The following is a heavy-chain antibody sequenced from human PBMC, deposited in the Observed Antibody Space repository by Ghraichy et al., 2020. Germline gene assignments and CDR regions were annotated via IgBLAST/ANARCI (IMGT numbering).Heavy chain of an antibody. CDR3: VKGPLGRFLEWSTTFDY. V-gene: IGHV3-64D*06. D-gene: IGHD3-3*01. J-gene: IGHJ4*02. CDR1: GFTFRSYA. CDR2: ISSNGGST. Sequence: GGPLRLSCSVSGFTFRSYAMHWVRQAPGKGLEYVSGISSNGGSTYYADSVKGRFTISRDNSKNTLYLQISSLRVEDTAVYYCVKGPLGRFLEWSTTFDYWGQGTLVTVSS.